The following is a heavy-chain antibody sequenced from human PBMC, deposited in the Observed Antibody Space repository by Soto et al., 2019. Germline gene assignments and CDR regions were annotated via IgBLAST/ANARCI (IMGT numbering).Heavy chain of an antibody. CDR2: IYYSGST. D-gene: IGHD2-21*02. J-gene: IGHJ6*02. Sequence: SETLSLTCTVSGGSISSGGYYWSWIRQHPGKGLEWIGYIYYSGSTYYNPSLKSRVTISVDTSKNQFSLKLSSVTAADTAVYYCAIDQVRTAYGMDVWGQGTTVTVSS. CDR1: GGSISSGGYY. V-gene: IGHV4-31*03. CDR3: AIDQVRTAYGMDV.